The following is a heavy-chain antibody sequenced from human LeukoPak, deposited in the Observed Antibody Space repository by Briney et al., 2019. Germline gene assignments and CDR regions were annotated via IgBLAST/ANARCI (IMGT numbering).Heavy chain of an antibody. Sequence: PGGSLRLSCAASGFTFRSYGMHWVRQAPGKGLEWVAVISYDGGYKYYADSVKGRFTISRDNSKNTLYLQMNSLRAEDTAMYYCATVSSHWGQGTLVTVSS. CDR2: ISYDGGYK. V-gene: IGHV3-30*19. J-gene: IGHJ1*01. CDR3: ATVSSH. D-gene: IGHD2-8*01. CDR1: GFTFRSYG.